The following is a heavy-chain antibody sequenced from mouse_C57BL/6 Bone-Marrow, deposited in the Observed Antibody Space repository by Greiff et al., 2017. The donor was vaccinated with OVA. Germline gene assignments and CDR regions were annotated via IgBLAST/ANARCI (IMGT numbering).Heavy chain of an antibody. V-gene: IGHV1-59*01. CDR3: ASYYGSSWYFDV. Sequence: QVQLQQPGAELVRPGTSVKLSCKASGYTFTSYWMHWVKQRPGQGLEWIGVIDPSDSYTNYNQKFKGKATLTVDTSSSTAYMQLSSLTSEDSAVYYCASYYGSSWYFDVWGTGTTVTVSS. CDR1: GYTFTSYW. CDR2: IDPSDSYT. J-gene: IGHJ1*03. D-gene: IGHD1-1*01.